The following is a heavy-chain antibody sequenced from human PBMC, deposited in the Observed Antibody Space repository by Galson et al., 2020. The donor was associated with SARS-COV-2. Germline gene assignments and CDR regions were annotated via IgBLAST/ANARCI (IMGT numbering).Heavy chain of an antibody. V-gene: IGHV4-34*01. CDR3: ARGGPIVVEPTGTLRSIYGMDV. CDR2: INPSGST. J-gene: IGHJ6*02. D-gene: IGHD2-2*01. Sequence: SETLSLTCAVYGGSFSGYYWTWIRQPPGKGLEWIGEINPSGSTSYNPSLKSRLTISVDTSKNQFSLKLSSVTAADMAVYYCARGGPIVVEPTGTLRSIYGMDVGGQGTTVTVSS. CDR1: GGSFSGYY.